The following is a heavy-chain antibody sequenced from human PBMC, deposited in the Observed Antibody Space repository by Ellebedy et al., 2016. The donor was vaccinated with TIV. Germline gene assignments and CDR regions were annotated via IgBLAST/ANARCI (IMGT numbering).Heavy chain of an antibody. J-gene: IGHJ3*02. CDR2: IYPGDSDT. Sequence: GESLKISCKGSGYSFPSYWIGWVRQVPGKGLEWMGIIYPGDSDTRYSPSFQGQVTISADKSISTAYLQWSSLKASDTAMYYCARRITMVRGVIRETYAFDIWGQGTMVTVSS. D-gene: IGHD3-10*01. CDR3: ARRITMVRGVIRETYAFDI. CDR1: GYSFPSYW. V-gene: IGHV5-51*01.